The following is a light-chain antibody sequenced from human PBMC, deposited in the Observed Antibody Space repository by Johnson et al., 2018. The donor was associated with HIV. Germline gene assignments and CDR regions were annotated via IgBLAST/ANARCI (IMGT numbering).Light chain of an antibody. CDR1: SSNIGNNY. V-gene: IGLV1-51*01. CDR2: DNN. CDR3: GTWDSSLGAYV. Sequence: QSVLTQPPSVSAAPGQKVTISCSGSSSNIGNNYVSWYQQLPGTAPKPLIYDNNKRPSGIPDRFSGSKSGTSATLGITGLQTGDEADYYCGTWDSSLGAYVFGTGAKVTVL. J-gene: IGLJ1*01.